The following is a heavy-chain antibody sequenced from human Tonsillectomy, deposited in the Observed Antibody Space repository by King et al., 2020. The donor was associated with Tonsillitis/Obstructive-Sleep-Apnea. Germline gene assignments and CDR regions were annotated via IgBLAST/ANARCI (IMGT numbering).Heavy chain of an antibody. Sequence: VQLVESGAEVKKPGESLGISCKVSGYSFTTYWITWVRQMPGKGLEWMGRIGPSDSYTNFSPSFQGHVTISADKSISTAYLQWSSLKASDTAMYYCARGWGIGAFDIWGQGTMVTVSS. J-gene: IGHJ3*02. D-gene: IGHD3-16*01. CDR2: IGPSDSYT. CDR3: ARGWGIGAFDI. V-gene: IGHV5-10-1*01. CDR1: GYSFTTYW.